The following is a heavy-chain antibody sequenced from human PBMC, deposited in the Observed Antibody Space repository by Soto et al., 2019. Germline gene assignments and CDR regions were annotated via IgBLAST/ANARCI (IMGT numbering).Heavy chain of an antibody. CDR2: INPNSGGT. CDR1: GYTFTGYY. CDR3: ATSIAAAGTLMNWFDP. V-gene: IGHV1-2*02. J-gene: IGHJ5*02. Sequence: ASVKVSCKAPGYTFTGYYMHWVRQAPGQGLEWMGWINPNSGGTNYAQKFQGRVTMTRDTSISTAYMELSRLRSDDTAVYYCATSIAAAGTLMNWFDPWGQGTLVTVSS. D-gene: IGHD6-13*01.